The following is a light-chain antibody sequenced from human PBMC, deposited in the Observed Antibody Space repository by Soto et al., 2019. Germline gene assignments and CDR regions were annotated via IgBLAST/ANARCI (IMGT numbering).Light chain of an antibody. J-gene: IGKJ1*01. CDR2: KVS. Sequence: IEMTPFPSTLSASVGDRVTITCRASQSISNRLAWFQQKSGEAPKILIHKVSSLESGVPSRFSGSGSGTEFTLTISSLQPDDFATYYCQQYNTYSWTFGQGTKV. CDR3: QQYNTYSWT. CDR1: QSISNR. V-gene: IGKV1-5*03.